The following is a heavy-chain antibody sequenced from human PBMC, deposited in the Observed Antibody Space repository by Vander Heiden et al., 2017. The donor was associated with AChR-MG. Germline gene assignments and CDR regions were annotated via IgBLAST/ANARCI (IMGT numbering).Heavy chain of an antibody. CDR3: AKTGGYCSGGSCYSGLSWFDP. D-gene: IGHD2-15*01. V-gene: IGHV3-30*18. J-gene: IGHJ5*02. CDR2: ISYDGSNK. CDR1: GFTFSSYG. Sequence: QVQLVESGGGVVQPGRSLRLSCAASGFTFSSYGMHWVRQAPGKGLEWVAVISYDGSNKYYVDSVKGRFTISRDNSKNTLYLQMNSLRAEDTAVHHCAKTGGYCSGGSCYSGLSWFDPWGEGTLVTDSS.